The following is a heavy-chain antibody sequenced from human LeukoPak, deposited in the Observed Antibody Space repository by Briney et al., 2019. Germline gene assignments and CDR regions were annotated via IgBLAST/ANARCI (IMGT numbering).Heavy chain of an antibody. V-gene: IGHV4-34*01. Sequence: SETLSLTCAVYGGSFSGYYWSWIRQPPGKGLEWIGEINHSGSTNYNPSLESRVTMSVDTSKNQFSLKLSSVTAADTAVYYCARAAYSSGWYPFDYWGQGTLVTVSS. CDR2: INHSGST. CDR3: ARAAYSSGWYPFDY. D-gene: IGHD6-19*01. J-gene: IGHJ4*02. CDR1: GGSFSGYY.